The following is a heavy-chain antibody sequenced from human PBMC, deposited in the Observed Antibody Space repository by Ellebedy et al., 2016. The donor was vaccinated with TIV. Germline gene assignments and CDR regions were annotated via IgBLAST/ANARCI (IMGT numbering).Heavy chain of an antibody. J-gene: IGHJ4*02. CDR2: IYYSGRT. V-gene: IGHV4-59*01. CDR3: ARIYSSSSFDY. CDR1: GGSISSYY. Sequence: MPSETLSLTCTVSGGSISSYYWSCIRHPPGKGLEWIGYIYYSGRTNYHPSLKRRVTISVATSKNQFSLKLSSVTAADPAVYYCARIYSSSSFDYWGQGTLITVSS. D-gene: IGHD6-6*01.